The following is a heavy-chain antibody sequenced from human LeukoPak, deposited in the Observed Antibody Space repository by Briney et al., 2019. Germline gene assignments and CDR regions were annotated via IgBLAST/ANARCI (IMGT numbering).Heavy chain of an antibody. V-gene: IGHV4-34*01. D-gene: IGHD3-3*01. J-gene: IGHJ4*02. Sequence: SETLSLTCAVYGGSFSGYYWSWIRQPPGTGLEWIGEINHSGSTNYNPSLKSRVTILVDTSKNQFSLKLSSVTGADTAVYYCASGPHITIFGVVIPFAYWGQGTLVTVSS. CDR3: ASGPHITIFGVVIPFAY. CDR2: INHSGST. CDR1: GGSFSGYY.